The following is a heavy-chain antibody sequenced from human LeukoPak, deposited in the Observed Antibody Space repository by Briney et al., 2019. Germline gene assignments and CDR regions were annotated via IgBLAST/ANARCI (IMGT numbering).Heavy chain of an antibody. V-gene: IGHV4-39*07. J-gene: IGHJ4*02. D-gene: IGHD5-12*01. CDR3: ARYHSGYDDY. CDR1: GGSVSISSYY. CDR2: IYYSGST. Sequence: SETLSLTCTVSGGSVSISSYYWGWIRQPPGKGLDWIGSIYYSGSTYYNPSLKSRVTISVDTSKNQFSLKLSSVTAADTAVYYCARYHSGYDDYWGQGTLVTVSS.